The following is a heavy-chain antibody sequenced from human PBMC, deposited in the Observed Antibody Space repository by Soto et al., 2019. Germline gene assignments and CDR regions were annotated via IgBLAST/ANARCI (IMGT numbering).Heavy chain of an antibody. CDR2: IYYSGST. Sequence: SETLSLTCTVSGGCISSGGYYWSWICQHPGKGLEWIGYIYYSGSTYYNPSLKSRVTISVDTSKNQFSLKLSSVTAADTAVYYCARVREVAGGRKTRHWYFDLWGRGTLVTVSS. D-gene: IGHD6-19*01. J-gene: IGHJ2*01. V-gene: IGHV4-31*03. CDR1: GGCISSGGYY. CDR3: ARVREVAGGRKTRHWYFDL.